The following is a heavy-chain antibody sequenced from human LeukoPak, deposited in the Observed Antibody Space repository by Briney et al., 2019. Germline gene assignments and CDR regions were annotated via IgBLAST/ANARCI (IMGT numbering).Heavy chain of an antibody. CDR1: GGTFSGYY. J-gene: IGHJ4*02. D-gene: IGHD3-10*01. CDR2: INNSAST. Sequence: SETLSLSCAVYGGTFSGYYWSWIRQPPGKGLEWIGEINNSASTNNKPSLKSRVTISIVTSKNHKTMKLSSVTAADTAVYYCARYGGYYGSGSYSNYFDFWGQGTLVTVSS. V-gene: IGHV4-34*01. CDR3: ARYGGYYGSGSYSNYFDF.